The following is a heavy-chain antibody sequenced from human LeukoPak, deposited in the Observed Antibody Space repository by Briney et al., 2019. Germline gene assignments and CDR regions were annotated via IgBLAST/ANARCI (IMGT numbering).Heavy chain of an antibody. CDR2: IYYSGST. V-gene: IGHV4-59*01. CDR3: ARGKRYFDWLDAFDI. D-gene: IGHD3-9*01. CDR1: GGSISSYY. Sequence: SETLSLTCTVSGGSISSYYWSWIRQPPGKGLEWIGDIYYSGSTNYNPSLKSRVTISVDTSKNQFSLKLSSVTAADTAVYYCARGKRYFDWLDAFDIWGQGTMVTVSS. J-gene: IGHJ3*02.